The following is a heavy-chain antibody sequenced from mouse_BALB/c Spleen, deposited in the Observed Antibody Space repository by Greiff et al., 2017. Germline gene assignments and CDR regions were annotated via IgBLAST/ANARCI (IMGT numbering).Heavy chain of an antibody. J-gene: IGHJ4*01. CDR2: INPSNGRT. CDR1: GYTFTSYW. Sequence: VQLQQPGAELVKPGASVKLSCKASGYTFTSYWMHWVKQRPGQGLEWIGEINPSNGRTNYNEKFKSKATLTVDKSSSTAYMQLSSLTSEDSAVYYCARQGYGSSYYYAMDYWGQGTSVTVSS. V-gene: IGHV1S81*02. CDR3: ARQGYGSSYYYAMDY. D-gene: IGHD1-1*01.